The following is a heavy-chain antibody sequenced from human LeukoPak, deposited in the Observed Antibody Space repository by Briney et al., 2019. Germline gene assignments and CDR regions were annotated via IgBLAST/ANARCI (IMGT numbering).Heavy chain of an antibody. CDR3: AKVPSSWFQKTGGLFDY. Sequence: PSETLSLTCAVYGGSFSGYYWSWIRQPPGKGLEWIGEINHSGSTNYNPSLKSRVTMSVDTSKNQFSLKLSSVTAADTAVYYCAKVPSSWFQKTGGLFDYWGQGTLVTVSS. CDR1: GGSFSGYY. D-gene: IGHD6-13*01. V-gene: IGHV4-34*01. CDR2: INHSGST. J-gene: IGHJ4*02.